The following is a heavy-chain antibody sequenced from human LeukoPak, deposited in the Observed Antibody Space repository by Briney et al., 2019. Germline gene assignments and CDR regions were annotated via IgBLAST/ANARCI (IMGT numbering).Heavy chain of an antibody. CDR3: ARAKVLRYFDWLSPPYYYYGMDV. D-gene: IGHD3-9*01. CDR2: ISYDGSNK. CDR1: GFTFSSYA. J-gene: IGHJ6*02. Sequence: GRSLRLSCAAPGFTFSSYAMHWVRQAPGKGLEWVAVISYDGSNKYYADSVKGRFTISRDNSKNTLYLQMNSLRAEDTAVYYCARAKVLRYFDWLSPPYYYYGMDVWGQGTTVTVSS. V-gene: IGHV3-30-3*01.